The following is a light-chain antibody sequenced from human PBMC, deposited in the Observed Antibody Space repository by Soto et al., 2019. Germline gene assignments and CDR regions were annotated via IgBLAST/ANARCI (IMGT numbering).Light chain of an antibody. CDR2: QDS. Sequence: SYELTQPPSVSVSPGQTASITCSGDKLGDKYACWYQQKPGQSPVLVIYQDSKRPSGIPERFSGSNSGNTATLTISGTQAMDEADYYCQACDSSTYVLFCGGTKLTFL. V-gene: IGLV3-1*01. CDR3: QACDSSTYVL. CDR1: KLGDKY. J-gene: IGLJ2*01.